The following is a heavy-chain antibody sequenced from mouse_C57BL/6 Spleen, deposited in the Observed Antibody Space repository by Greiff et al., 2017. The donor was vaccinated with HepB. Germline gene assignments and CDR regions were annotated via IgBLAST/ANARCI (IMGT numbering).Heavy chain of an antibody. J-gene: IGHJ3*01. V-gene: IGHV1-82*01. CDR3: AREDDYDEVAWFAY. CDR1: GYAFSSSW. D-gene: IGHD2-4*01. Sequence: QVQLRQSGPELVKPGASVKISCKASGYAFSSSWMNWVKQRPGKGLEWIGRIYPGDGDTNYNGKFKGKATLTADKSSSTAYMQLSSLTSEDSAVYFCAREDDYDEVAWFAYWGHGTLVTVSA. CDR2: IYPGDGDT.